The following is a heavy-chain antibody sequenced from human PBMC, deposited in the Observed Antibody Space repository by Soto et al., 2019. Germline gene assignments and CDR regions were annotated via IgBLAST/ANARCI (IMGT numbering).Heavy chain of an antibody. D-gene: IGHD2-2*01. CDR3: AKDGDSITRNKPLDY. CDR1: GFAFISYA. CDR2: VSVSGDRT. V-gene: IGHV3-23*01. J-gene: IGHJ4*02. Sequence: WGSLRLSCAASGFAFISYAIFLFRHSPLKGLEWVSSVSVSGDRTFYADSVKGRFTISRDNSRNMLHLQMNSLRAEDTALYYCAKDGDSITRNKPLDYWGQGTLVTVSS.